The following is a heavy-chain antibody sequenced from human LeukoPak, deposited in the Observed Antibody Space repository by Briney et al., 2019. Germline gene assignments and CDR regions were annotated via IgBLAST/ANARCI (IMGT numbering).Heavy chain of an antibody. Sequence: GGSLRLSCAASGFTFSSYAMSWVRQAPGKGLEWVLAISGSGGSTYYADSVKGRFTISRDNSKNTLYLQMNSLRAEDTAVYYCAKDWERRLLPTQFDYWGQGTLVTVSS. CDR1: GFTFSSYA. V-gene: IGHV3-23*01. CDR3: AKDWERRLLPTQFDY. CDR2: ISGSGGST. J-gene: IGHJ4*02. D-gene: IGHD3-22*01.